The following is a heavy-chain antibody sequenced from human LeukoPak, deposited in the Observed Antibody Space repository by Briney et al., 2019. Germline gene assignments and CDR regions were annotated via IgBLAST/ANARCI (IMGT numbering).Heavy chain of an antibody. D-gene: IGHD6-19*01. CDR1: GFTFSDYY. V-gene: IGHV3-53*01. CDR2: IYSGGST. CDR3: ARDQKYSSGWYPGDY. J-gene: IGHJ4*02. Sequence: GGSLRLSCAASGFTFSDYYMSWIRQAPGKGLEWVSVIYSGGSTYYADSVKGRFTISRDNSKNTLYLQMNSLRAEDTAVYYCARDQKYSSGWYPGDYWGQGTLVTVSS.